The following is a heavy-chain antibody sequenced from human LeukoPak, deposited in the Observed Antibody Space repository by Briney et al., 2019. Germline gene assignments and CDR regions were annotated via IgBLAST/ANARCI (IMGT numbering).Heavy chain of an antibody. CDR1: AFTFSSYG. J-gene: IGHJ4*02. CDR2: VSGGGGST. V-gene: IGHV3-23*01. Sequence: GGSLRLSCAASAFTFSSYGMSWVRQAPGKGLEWVSGVSGGGGSTYYADSVKGRFTISRDNSKNRLYLQMKSLRVEDTAVYYCAKDRGYSGHECLTDYWGQGTLVTVSS. CDR3: AKDRGYSGHECLTDY. D-gene: IGHD5-12*01.